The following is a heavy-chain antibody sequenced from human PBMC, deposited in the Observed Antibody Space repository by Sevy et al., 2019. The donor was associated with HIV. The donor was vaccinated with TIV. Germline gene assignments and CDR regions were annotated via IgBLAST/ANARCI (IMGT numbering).Heavy chain of an antibody. CDR3: ARDRASGWYSDFDY. J-gene: IGHJ4*02. Sequence: ASVKVSCKASGYSFTAYHIHWVRQAPGQGLEWMGWINPNSGGTNYAQKFQGRVTMTRDTSISTAFMELSRLRSDDTAVYYCARDRASGWYSDFDYWGQGTLVTLSS. D-gene: IGHD6-19*01. CDR2: INPNSGGT. V-gene: IGHV1-2*02. CDR1: GYSFTAYH.